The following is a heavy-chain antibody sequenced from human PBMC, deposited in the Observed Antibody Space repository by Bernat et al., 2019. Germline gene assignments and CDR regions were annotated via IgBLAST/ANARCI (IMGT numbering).Heavy chain of an antibody. CDR2: IYYSGST. V-gene: IGHV4-59*12. CDR1: GGSISSFY. J-gene: IGHJ3*02. D-gene: IGHD2-2*01. CDR3: ARADVYCSSTSCYAEAFDI. Sequence: QVQLQESGPGLVKPSETLSLTCTVSGGSISSFYWNWIRQPPGKGLEWIGYIYYSGSTNYNPSLKSRVTISVDTSKNQFSLKLSSVTAADTAVYYCARADVYCSSTSCYAEAFDIWGQGTMVTVSS.